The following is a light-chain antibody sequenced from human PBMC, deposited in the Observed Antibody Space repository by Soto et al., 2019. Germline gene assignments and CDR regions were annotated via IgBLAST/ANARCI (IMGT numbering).Light chain of an antibody. CDR3: QQYGSSPRT. CDR1: QSVSSSY. J-gene: IGKJ1*01. CDR2: GAS. Sequence: EIVLTQSPGTLSLSPGERATLSCRASQSVSSSYLAWYQQKPGQAPRLLIYGASSRATGIPDRFSGSGSVTDFTLTIIRLEPEDFAVYYCQQYGSSPRTFGQGTKVDIK. V-gene: IGKV3-20*01.